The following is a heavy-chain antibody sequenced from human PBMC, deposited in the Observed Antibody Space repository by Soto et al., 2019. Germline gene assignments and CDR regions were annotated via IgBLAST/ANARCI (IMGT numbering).Heavy chain of an antibody. Sequence: PSETLSLTCTVSGGSISSGGYYWSWIRQHPGKGLEWIGYIYYSGSTYYNPSLKSRVTISVDTSKNQFSLKLSSVTAADTAVYYCARANTHLTGTTRHFDYWGQGTLVTVSS. CDR3: ARANTHLTGTTRHFDY. CDR1: GGSISSGGYY. V-gene: IGHV4-31*03. J-gene: IGHJ4*02. CDR2: IYYSGST. D-gene: IGHD1-7*01.